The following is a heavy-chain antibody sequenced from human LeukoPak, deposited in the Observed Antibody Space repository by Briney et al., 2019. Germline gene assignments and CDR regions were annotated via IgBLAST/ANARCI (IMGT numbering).Heavy chain of an antibody. Sequence: GGSLRLSCAASGFTFSSYAMSWVRQAPGKGLEWVSVISVSGGVTYYADSVKGRFTISRDNSENTLHLQMNSLRADDTAVYYCASPAGHGSGCYYYWGQGTLVTVSS. CDR1: GFTFSSYA. CDR3: ASPAGHGSGCYYY. J-gene: IGHJ4*02. CDR2: ISVSGGVT. V-gene: IGHV3-23*01. D-gene: IGHD6-19*01.